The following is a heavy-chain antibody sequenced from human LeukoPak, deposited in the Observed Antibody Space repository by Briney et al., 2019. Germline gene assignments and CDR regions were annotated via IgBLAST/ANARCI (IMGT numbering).Heavy chain of an antibody. CDR1: GDSISNGDYY. V-gene: IGHV4-30-4*08. Sequence: PSQTLSLTCTVSGDSISNGDYYWSWIRQPPGKGLEWPGYIYYRRSTYYNASLKSRVTILVDPSQNQFSLELISVPAADTPGDCCGRGPELRFNWFDLWGQGTLVTVSS. D-gene: IGHD1-7*01. J-gene: IGHJ5*02. CDR3: GRGPELRFNWFDL. CDR2: IYYRRST.